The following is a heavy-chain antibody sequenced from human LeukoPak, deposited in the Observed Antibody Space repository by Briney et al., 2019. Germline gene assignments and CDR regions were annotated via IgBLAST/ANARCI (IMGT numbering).Heavy chain of an antibody. CDR2: IYTSGST. D-gene: IGHD3-10*01. V-gene: IGHV4-4*07. CDR3: ARDREVRGVIGWFDP. J-gene: IGHJ5*02. Sequence: SETLSLTCTVSGGSISSYYWSWIRQPAGRGLEWIGRIYTSGSTNYNPSLKSRVTMSVDTSKNQFSLKLSSVTAADTAVYYCARDREVRGVIGWFDPWGQGTLVTVSS. CDR1: GGSISSYY.